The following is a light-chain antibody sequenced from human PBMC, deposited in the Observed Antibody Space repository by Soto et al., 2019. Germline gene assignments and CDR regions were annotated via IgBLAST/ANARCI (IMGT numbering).Light chain of an antibody. Sequence: QSVLAQPPSASGTPGQRVSISCSGSSSNIGSSSVNWYQHVPGAAPQLLIYSNDLRPSEVPDRFSGSKSGTSASLAISGLRSDDEADYYCAAWDDTLNGWVFGGGTKLT. CDR2: SND. J-gene: IGLJ3*02. CDR1: SSNIGSSS. V-gene: IGLV1-44*01. CDR3: AAWDDTLNGWV.